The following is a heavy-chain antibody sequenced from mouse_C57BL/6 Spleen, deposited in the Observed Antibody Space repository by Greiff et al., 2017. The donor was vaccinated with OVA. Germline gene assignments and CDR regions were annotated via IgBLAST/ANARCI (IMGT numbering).Heavy chain of an antibody. Sequence: VQLQQSGPELVKPGASVKISCKASGYAFSSSWMNWVKQRPGKGLEWIGRIYPGDGDTNYNGKFKGKATLTADKSSSTAYMQLSSLTSEDSAVYFCARLDDGRYYFDYWGQGTTLTVSS. J-gene: IGHJ2*01. D-gene: IGHD2-3*01. CDR1: GYAFSSSW. CDR3: ARLDDGRYYFDY. V-gene: IGHV1-82*01. CDR2: IYPGDGDT.